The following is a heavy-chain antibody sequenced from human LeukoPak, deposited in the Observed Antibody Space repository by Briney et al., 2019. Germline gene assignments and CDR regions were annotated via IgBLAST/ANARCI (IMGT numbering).Heavy chain of an antibody. CDR1: GYTFTGYY. Sequence: ASVKVSCKASGYTFTGYYMHWVRQAPGQGLEWMGWISAYNGNTNYAQKLQGRVTMTTDTSTSTAYMELRSLRSDDTAVYYCARDRNGLNDYWGQGTLVTVSS. J-gene: IGHJ4*02. CDR3: ARDRNGLNDY. CDR2: ISAYNGNT. D-gene: IGHD1-1*01. V-gene: IGHV1-18*04.